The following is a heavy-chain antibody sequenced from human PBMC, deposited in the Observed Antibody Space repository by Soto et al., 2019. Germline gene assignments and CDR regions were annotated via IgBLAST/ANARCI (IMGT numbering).Heavy chain of an antibody. CDR2: ISYDGSNK. D-gene: IGHD6-19*01. Sequence: GGSVRLSCAASGFTFSSYAMHWVRQAPGKGLEWVAVISYDGSNKYYADSVKGRFTISRDNSKNTLYLQMNSLRAEDTAVYYCARARSQLGWSPFDYWGQGTLVTVS. CDR1: GFTFSSYA. V-gene: IGHV3-30-3*01. CDR3: ARARSQLGWSPFDY. J-gene: IGHJ4*02.